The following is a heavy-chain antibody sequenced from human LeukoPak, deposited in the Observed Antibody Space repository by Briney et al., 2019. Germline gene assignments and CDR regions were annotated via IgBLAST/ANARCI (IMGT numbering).Heavy chain of an antibody. V-gene: IGHV4-38-2*02. CDR2: IYYSGST. CDR1: GYSISSGYY. Sequence: SETLSLTCTFSGYSISSGYYWGWIRQPPGKGLEWIGSIYYSGSTYYNPSLKSRVTISVDTSKNQFSLKLSSVTAADTAVYYCAREGIEAAGTGDYWGQGTLVTVSS. D-gene: IGHD6-13*01. J-gene: IGHJ4*02. CDR3: AREGIEAAGTGDY.